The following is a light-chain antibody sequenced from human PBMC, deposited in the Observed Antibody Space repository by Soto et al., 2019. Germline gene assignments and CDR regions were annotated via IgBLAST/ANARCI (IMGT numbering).Light chain of an antibody. V-gene: IGKV3-15*01. CDR3: QQYNNWPFS. CDR2: GAS. CDR1: QNLRSS. J-gene: IGKJ5*01. Sequence: VMTQSPATLSVSPGERATLSCRASQNLRSSLAWYQQKPGQAPRLLIYGASTRATGIPARFSGSGSGTEFTLTIGSLQSEDFALYFCQQYNNWPFSFGPGTRLEI.